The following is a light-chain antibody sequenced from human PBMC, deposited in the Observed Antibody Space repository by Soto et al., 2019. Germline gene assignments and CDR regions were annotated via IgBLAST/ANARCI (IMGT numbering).Light chain of an antibody. V-gene: IGKV3-15*01. CDR2: GAS. Sequence: EIVMTQSPATLSVSPGERATLSCRASQSVSTNLAWYQQKPGQAPRLLIYGASTSTTVVPARFSGRGSGTEFTLPRSSLQSEDLAVYSWHQYNNWPVTFGGGTKVEIK. J-gene: IGKJ4*01. CDR1: QSVSTN. CDR3: HQYNNWPVT.